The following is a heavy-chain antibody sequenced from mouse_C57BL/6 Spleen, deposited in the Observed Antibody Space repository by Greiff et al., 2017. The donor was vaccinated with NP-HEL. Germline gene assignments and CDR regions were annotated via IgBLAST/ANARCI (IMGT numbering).Heavy chain of an antibody. CDR2: INPNNGGT. D-gene: IGHD2-3*01. V-gene: IGHV1-22*01. Sequence: DVQLQESGPELVKPGASVKMSCKASGYTFTDYNMHWVKQSHGKSLEWIGYINPNNGGTSYNQKFKGKATLTVNKSSSTAYMELRSLTSEDSAVYYCARLVYDGYYPDYWGQGTTLTVSS. CDR3: ARLVYDGYYPDY. J-gene: IGHJ2*01. CDR1: GYTFTDYN.